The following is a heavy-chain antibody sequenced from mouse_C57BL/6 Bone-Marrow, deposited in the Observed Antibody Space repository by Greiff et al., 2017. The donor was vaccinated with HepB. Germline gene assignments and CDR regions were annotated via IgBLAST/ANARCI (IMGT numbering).Heavy chain of an antibody. CDR3: ARVVGEENYFDY. D-gene: IGHD1-1*02. CDR1: GYSITSGYY. Sequence: EVKLQESGPGLVKPSQSLSLTCSVTGYSITSGYYWNWIRQFPGNKLEWMGYISYDGSNNYNPSLKNRISITRDTSKNQFFLKLNSVTTEDTATYYCARVVGEENYFDYWGQGTTLTVSS. CDR2: ISYDGSN. J-gene: IGHJ2*01. V-gene: IGHV3-6*01.